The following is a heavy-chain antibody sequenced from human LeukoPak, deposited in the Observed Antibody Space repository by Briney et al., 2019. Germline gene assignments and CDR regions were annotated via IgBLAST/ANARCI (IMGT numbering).Heavy chain of an antibody. J-gene: IGHJ5*02. D-gene: IGHD2-2*01. CDR1: GYTFTSYG. V-gene: IGHV1-18*01. Sequence: ASVKVSCKASGYTFTSYGISWVRQAPGKGLEWMGWISPYNCNTNYAQKLQVRVTMTTDTSTSTAYMELRGLRSDDTAVYYCASAHIVVVPAVHHNWCDPWGQETLVSVSS. CDR3: ASAHIVVVPAVHHNWCDP. CDR2: ISPYNCNT.